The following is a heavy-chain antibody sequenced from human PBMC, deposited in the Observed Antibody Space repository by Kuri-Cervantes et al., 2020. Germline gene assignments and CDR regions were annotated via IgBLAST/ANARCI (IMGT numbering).Heavy chain of an antibody. V-gene: IGHV1-18*01. J-gene: IGHJ4*02. D-gene: IGHD4-23*01. CDR2: ISAYNGNT. CDR3: ARVAHAGLRWSGSGYYFDY. Sequence: ASVKVSCKASGYTFTSYGISWVRQAPGQGLEWMGWISAYNGNTNYAQKLQGRVTMTTDTSTSTAYMELRSLRSDDTAVYYCARVAHAGLRWSGSGYYFDYWGQGTMVTVSS. CDR1: GYTFTSYG.